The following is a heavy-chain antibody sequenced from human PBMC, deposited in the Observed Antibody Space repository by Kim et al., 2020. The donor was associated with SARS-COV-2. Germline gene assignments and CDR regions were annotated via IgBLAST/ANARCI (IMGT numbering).Heavy chain of an antibody. Sequence: GGSLRLSCAASGFSFSTYAMSWVRQAPGKGLEWASVIYSSGSTTYYADPVKGRFTISRDTSKITLNLQMNSLRAGDTAAYYCAKVEGYCSAGTCDPGDYWGPGALGTVSS. CDR2: IYSSGSTT. D-gene: IGHD2-15*01. CDR1: GFSFSTYA. V-gene: IGHV3-23*03. J-gene: IGHJ4*02. CDR3: AKVEGYCSAGTCDPGDY.